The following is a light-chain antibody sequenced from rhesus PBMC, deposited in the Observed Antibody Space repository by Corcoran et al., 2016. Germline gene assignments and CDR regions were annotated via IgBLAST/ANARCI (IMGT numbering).Light chain of an antibody. CDR3: LQYSSSPYS. J-gene: IGKJ2*01. Sequence: DIQMTQSPSSLSASVGDKVTITCRASQGISGWLAWYQQKLGEAPRLLIYATAHLQSGVPSRYSGNGSGADFILTISSLQPEDFATYYGLQYSSSPYSFGQGTKVEIK. CDR1: QGISGW. CDR2: ATA. V-gene: IGKV1-22*01.